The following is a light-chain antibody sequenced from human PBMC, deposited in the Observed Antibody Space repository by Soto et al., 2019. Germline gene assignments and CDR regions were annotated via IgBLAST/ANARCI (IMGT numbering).Light chain of an antibody. CDR2: KAS. Sequence: DIQMPPSHSALSASVGASLSITGRASQSINNWLAWYQQKPGKAPKLLIYKASTLKSGVPSGFSGSGSGTEFTLTISSLQPDDFATYYCQHYNSYSEAFGQGTKVDIK. CDR1: QSINNW. CDR3: QHYNSYSEA. J-gene: IGKJ1*01. V-gene: IGKV1-5*03.